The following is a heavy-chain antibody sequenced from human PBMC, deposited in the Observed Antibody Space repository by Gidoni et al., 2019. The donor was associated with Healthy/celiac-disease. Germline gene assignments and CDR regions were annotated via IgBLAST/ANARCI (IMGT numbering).Heavy chain of an antibody. D-gene: IGHD2-21*02. J-gene: IGHJ3*02. Sequence: QVQLQESGPGLVKPSETLSLTCTVSGGSISSYYWSWIRQPPGKGLEWIGYIYYSGSTNYNPSLKSRVTISVDTSKNQFSLKLSSVTAADTAVYYCARVSPVASLYCGGDCYSPDAFDIWGQGTMVTVSS. CDR2: IYYSGST. CDR1: GGSISSYY. CDR3: ARVSPVASLYCGGDCYSPDAFDI. V-gene: IGHV4-59*01.